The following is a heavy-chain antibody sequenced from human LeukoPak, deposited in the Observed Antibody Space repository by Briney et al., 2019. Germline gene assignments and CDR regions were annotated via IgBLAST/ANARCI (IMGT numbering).Heavy chain of an antibody. V-gene: IGHV1-69*05. CDR2: IIPIFGTA. Sequence: SVKVSCKASGGTFSSYAISWVRQAPGQGLEWMGGIIPIFGTANYAQKFQGRVTITTDESTSTAYMELSSLRSEDTAVYYCARDQYYYDSSGYSDYWGQGTLVTVSS. D-gene: IGHD3-22*01. J-gene: IGHJ4*02. CDR1: GGTFSSYA. CDR3: ARDQYYYDSSGYSDY.